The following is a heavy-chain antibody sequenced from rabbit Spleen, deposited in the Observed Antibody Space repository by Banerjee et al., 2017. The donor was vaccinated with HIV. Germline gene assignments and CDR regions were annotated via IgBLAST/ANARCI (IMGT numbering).Heavy chain of an antibody. CDR3: SGGSDFARGMNL. D-gene: IGHD2-1*01. CDR2: IDTSSVNT. Sequence: QSLEESGGGLVKPGGTLTLTCKASGFDFSSSYYMCWVRQAPGKGLELIACIDTSSVNTADATWAKGRFTISKTSSTTVTLQMTSLTAADTATYFCSGGSDFARGMNLWGQGTLVTVS. CDR1: GFDFSSSYY. J-gene: IGHJ3*01. V-gene: IGHV1S40*01.